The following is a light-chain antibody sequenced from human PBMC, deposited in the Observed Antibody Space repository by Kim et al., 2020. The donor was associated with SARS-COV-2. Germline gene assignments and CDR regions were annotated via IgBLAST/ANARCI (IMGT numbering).Light chain of an antibody. J-gene: IGKJ1*01. CDR3: QKYDSAPRT. CDR2: AAS. Sequence: ASVGDRVTITGRASQGISNYLAWYQQKPGKVPKLLIYAASTLQSGVPSRFTGSGSGTDFTLTISSLQPEDVAIYYCQKYDSAPRTFGQGTKVDIK. CDR1: QGISNY. V-gene: IGKV1-27*01.